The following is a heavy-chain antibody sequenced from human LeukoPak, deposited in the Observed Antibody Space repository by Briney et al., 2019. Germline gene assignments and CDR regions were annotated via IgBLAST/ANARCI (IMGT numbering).Heavy chain of an antibody. CDR3: AKVGGITMIRGVAIDY. D-gene: IGHD3-10*01. V-gene: IGHV3-23*01. Sequence: GGSLRLSCAASGFIFGNYAMSWVRQTPGAGLEWVSSITAIGETTYYAESVKGRFTISRDNSRNTLFLQMNSLRAEDTAVYYCAKVGGITMIRGVAIDYWGQGTLVTVSS. J-gene: IGHJ4*02. CDR2: ITAIGETT. CDR1: GFIFGNYA.